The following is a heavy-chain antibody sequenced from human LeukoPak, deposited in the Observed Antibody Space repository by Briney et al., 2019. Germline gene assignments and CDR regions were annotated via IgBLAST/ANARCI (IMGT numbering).Heavy chain of an antibody. D-gene: IGHD4-23*01. CDR1: GGSISSSSYY. V-gene: IGHV4-39*07. J-gene: IGHJ6*03. CDR3: ARRRWGLYYYMDV. Sequence: SETLSLTCTVSGGSISSSSYYWSWIRQPPGKGLEWIGEINHSGSTNYNPSLKSRVTISVDTSKNQFSLKLSSVTAADTAVYYCARRRWGLYYYMDVWGKGTTVTVSS. CDR2: INHSGST.